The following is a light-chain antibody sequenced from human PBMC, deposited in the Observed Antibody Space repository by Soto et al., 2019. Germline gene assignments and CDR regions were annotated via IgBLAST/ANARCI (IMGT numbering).Light chain of an antibody. CDR3: QQYGDTPRT. CDR2: GAS. CDR1: LSVYSY. J-gene: IGKJ1*01. V-gene: IGKV3-20*01. Sequence: IVLTQSPGTLSLSPGERATLSCRASLSVYSYLAWYQQKPGQAPRLLIYGASNRATGIPDRFSGSGSGTDFTLTISRLEPEDFAVYYCQQYGDTPRTFGQGTKVEIK.